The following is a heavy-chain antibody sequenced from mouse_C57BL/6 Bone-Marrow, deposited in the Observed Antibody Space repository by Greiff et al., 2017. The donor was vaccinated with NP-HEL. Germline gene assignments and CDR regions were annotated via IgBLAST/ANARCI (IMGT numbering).Heavy chain of an antibody. D-gene: IGHD1-1*01. Sequence: EVQLQQSGPELVKPGASVKISCKASGYTFTDYYMNWVKQSHGKSLEWIGDINPNNGGTSYNQKVKGKATLTVDKSSSTSYMELRSLTSDDSAVYYCARNSYYYGSSYPSWFAYWGQGTLVTVSA. V-gene: IGHV1-26*01. J-gene: IGHJ3*01. CDR3: ARNSYYYGSSYPSWFAY. CDR1: GYTFTDYY. CDR2: INPNNGGT.